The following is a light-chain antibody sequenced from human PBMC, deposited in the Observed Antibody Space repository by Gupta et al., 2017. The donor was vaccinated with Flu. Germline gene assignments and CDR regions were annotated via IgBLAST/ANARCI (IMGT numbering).Light chain of an antibody. CDR3: QQNDSYLPIT. CDR2: AAS. V-gene: IGKV1-39*01. Sequence: ASVGDRVTITCRASQSIRNYLNWYKQKPGKAPELLIYAASSLQNGVPSRFSGSGYGKDFTLTISSRQPEDFASYYCQQNDSYLPITFGQGTQVEIK. J-gene: IGKJ5*01. CDR1: QSIRNY.